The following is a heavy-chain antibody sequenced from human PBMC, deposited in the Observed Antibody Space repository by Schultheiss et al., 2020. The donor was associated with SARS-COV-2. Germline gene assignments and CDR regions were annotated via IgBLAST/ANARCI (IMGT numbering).Heavy chain of an antibody. Sequence: GSLRLSCAVYGGSFSVYYWSWIHQPPGKGLEWIGEINHSGSTNYNPSLKSRVTISVYTSKNQFSLKLSSVTAADTAVYYCARGNYCTNGVCHLNRADYYYYGMDDWGKGTTVTVAS. CDR2: INHSGST. J-gene: IGHJ6*04. V-gene: IGHV4-34*01. CDR1: GGSFSVYY. CDR3: ARGNYCTNGVCHLNRADYYYYGMDD. D-gene: IGHD2-8*01.